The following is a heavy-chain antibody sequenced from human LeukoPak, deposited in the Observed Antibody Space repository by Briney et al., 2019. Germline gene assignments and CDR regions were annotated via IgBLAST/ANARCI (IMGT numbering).Heavy chain of an antibody. CDR3: ARAHYYGDYVNAFDI. D-gene: IGHD4-17*01. Sequence: SETLSLTCTVSGGSISSSYWSWIRQPPGKGLEWIAYIFNSENTNYNPSLKSRVTISVDTSKNQFSLKLSSVTAADTAVYYCARAHYYGDYVNAFDIWGQGTMVTVSS. J-gene: IGHJ3*02. V-gene: IGHV4-59*01. CDR2: IFNSENT. CDR1: GGSISSSY.